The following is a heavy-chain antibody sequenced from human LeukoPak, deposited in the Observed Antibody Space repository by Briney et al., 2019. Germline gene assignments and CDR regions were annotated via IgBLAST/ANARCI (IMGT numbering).Heavy chain of an antibody. CDR1: GYSISSGYY. CDR2: IYHSGST. V-gene: IGHV4-38-2*02. D-gene: IGHD2-15*01. CDR3: ASSPVAATPDDY. Sequence: PSETLSLTCTVSGYSISSGYYWGWIRQPPGKGLEWIGSIYHSGSTYYSPSLKSRVTISVDTSKNQFSLKLSSVTAADTAVYYCASSPVAATPDDYWGQGTLVTVSS. J-gene: IGHJ4*02.